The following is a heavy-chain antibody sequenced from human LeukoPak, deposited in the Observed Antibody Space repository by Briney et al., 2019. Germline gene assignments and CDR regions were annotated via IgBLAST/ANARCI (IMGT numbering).Heavy chain of an antibody. Sequence: PSETLSLTCTVSGGSITGYYWSWIRQPPGKGLEWIGYVFYRGGTLYNPSVNSRVSISVDTSKTQFSLKLTSVTAADTAVYYCAREMATNGGAFDIWGQGTMVTVSS. CDR1: GGSITGYY. J-gene: IGHJ3*02. D-gene: IGHD5-24*01. CDR2: VFYRGGT. V-gene: IGHV4-59*12. CDR3: AREMATNGGAFDI.